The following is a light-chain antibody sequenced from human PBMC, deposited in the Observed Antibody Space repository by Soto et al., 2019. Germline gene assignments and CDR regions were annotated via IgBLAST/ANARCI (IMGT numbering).Light chain of an antibody. J-gene: IGKJ1*01. V-gene: IGKV3-15*01. CDR1: QSVRSN. Sequence: EIVMTQSPATLSVSPGERATLSCRASQSVRSNLAWYQQKVGQAPRLLIYDASTRATGVPARFSGSGSGTEFTLTISSLQSEDFAVYYCQQYSNWSETFGQGTKVEIK. CDR2: DAS. CDR3: QQYSNWSET.